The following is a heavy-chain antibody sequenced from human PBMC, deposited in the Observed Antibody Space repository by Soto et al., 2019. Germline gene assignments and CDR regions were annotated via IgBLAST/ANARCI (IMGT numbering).Heavy chain of an antibody. V-gene: IGHV4-59*12. Sequence: SETLSLTCTVSGGSISSYYWSWIRQSPGKGLEWIGFIYYSGSTNYNPSLKSRVTISVDTSKNQLSLKVSSVTAADTAVYYCASGSYYHYMDVWGKGTTVTVSS. CDR3: ASGSYYHYMDV. CDR1: GGSISSYY. J-gene: IGHJ6*03. CDR2: IYYSGST.